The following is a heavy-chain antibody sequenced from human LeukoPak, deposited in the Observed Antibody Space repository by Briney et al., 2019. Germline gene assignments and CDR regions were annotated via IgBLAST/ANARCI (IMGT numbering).Heavy chain of an antibody. D-gene: IGHD2-8*01. J-gene: IGHJ4*02. CDR3: ARDCTNGVCYSDY. CDR2: ISSSSSYI. V-gene: IGHV3-21*04. Sequence: GGSLRLSCAASGFTFSSYAMSWVRQAPGKGLEWVSSISSSSSYIYYADSVKGRFTISRDNAKNSLYLQMNSLRAEDTAVYYCARDCTNGVCYSDYWGQGTLVTVSS. CDR1: GFTFSSYA.